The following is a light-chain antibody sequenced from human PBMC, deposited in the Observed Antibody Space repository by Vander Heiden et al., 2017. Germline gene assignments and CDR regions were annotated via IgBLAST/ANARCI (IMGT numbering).Light chain of an antibody. CDR3: QVWDSSSDHVV. Sequence: SYVLTQPPSVSVAPGPTARITCEGNNIGRKSVHWYQQRPGQAPVLVVYDDRVRPSGIPERFSGSDSGNTATLTISRVEAGDEADYSCQVWDSSSDHVVFGGGTKLTVL. CDR1: NIGRKS. J-gene: IGLJ2*01. CDR2: DDR. V-gene: IGLV3-21*02.